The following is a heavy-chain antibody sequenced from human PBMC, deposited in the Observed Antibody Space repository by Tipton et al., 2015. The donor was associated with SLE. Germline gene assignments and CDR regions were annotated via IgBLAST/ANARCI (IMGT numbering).Heavy chain of an antibody. CDR1: GGSVGSVGYY. J-gene: IGHJ4*02. Sequence: LRLSCTVSGGSVGSVGYYWSWIRLQPGKGLEWIGYIYYIGSGSTSYNPSLKSRLTISVDTSKNQFSLKLSSVTAADTAVYYCARDRSRGYGSFDDWGQGTLVTVSS. V-gene: IGHV4-31*02. CDR3: ARDRSRGYGSFDD. CDR2: IYYIGSGST. D-gene: IGHD5-12*01.